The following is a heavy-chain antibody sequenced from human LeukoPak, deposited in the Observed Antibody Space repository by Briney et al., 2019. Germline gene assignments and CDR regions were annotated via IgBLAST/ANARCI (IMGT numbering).Heavy chain of an antibody. D-gene: IGHD6-13*01. J-gene: IGHJ3*02. CDR1: AGTFRSNA. CDR2: IIPIFGTV. V-gene: IGHV1-69*13. Sequence: SVKVSSKASAGTFRSNAISWVRQAPGQRLEWMGGIIPIFGTVYYAQKFQGRVTITADESTSTAYMELSSLRSEDTALYYCANPGIAAAGRVFDIWGQGTMVTVSS. CDR3: ANPGIAAAGRVFDI.